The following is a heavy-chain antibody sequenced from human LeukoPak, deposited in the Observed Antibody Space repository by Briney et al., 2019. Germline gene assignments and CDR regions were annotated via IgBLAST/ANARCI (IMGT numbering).Heavy chain of an antibody. CDR2: ISGSGAST. J-gene: IGHJ4*02. CDR1: GFAFSTYT. CDR3: AKGLAGYYSDSGGYRYYFDY. V-gene: IGHV3-23*01. Sequence: PGESLRLSCAASGFAFSTYTMNWVHQAPGKGLEWVSVISGSGASTYYADSVKGRFTISRDDSKNTVYLQMSSLRAEDTAVYYCAKGLAGYYSDSGGYRYYFDYWGQGTLVTVSS. D-gene: IGHD3-22*01.